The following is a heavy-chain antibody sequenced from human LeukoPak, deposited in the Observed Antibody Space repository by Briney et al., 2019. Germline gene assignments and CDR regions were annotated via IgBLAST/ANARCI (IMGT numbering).Heavy chain of an antibody. V-gene: IGHV4-31*03. D-gene: IGHD3-16*01. J-gene: IGHJ4*02. CDR3: ARDWVLSPFDY. CDR2: IYYSGST. Sequence: SETLSLTCTVSGGSISSGGYYWSWIRQHPGKGLEWIGYIYYSGSTYYNPSLKSRVIISVDTSKNQFSLKLSSVTAADTAVYYCARDWVLSPFDYWGQGTLVTVSS. CDR1: GGSISSGGYY.